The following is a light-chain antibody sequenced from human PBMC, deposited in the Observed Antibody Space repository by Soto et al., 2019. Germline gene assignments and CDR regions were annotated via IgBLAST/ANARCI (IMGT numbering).Light chain of an antibody. CDR2: TAS. CDR3: QQSYSSPQT. CDR1: QSIRSF. V-gene: IGKV1-39*01. J-gene: IGKJ1*01. Sequence: DIQMTQSPSSLSASVGDRVTITCRSSQSIRSFLNWYQQKLGRAPKILIYTASNLQTGVPSRFSGSGSGTDFTLTISSLQPEDFATYYCQQSYSSPQTFGQGTKVEIK.